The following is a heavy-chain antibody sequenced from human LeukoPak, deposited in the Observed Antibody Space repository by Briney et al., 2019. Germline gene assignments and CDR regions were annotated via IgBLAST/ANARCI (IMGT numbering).Heavy chain of an antibody. V-gene: IGHV1-2*06. CDR1: GYTFTGYY. Sequence: ASVKVSCRASGYTFTGYYMHWVRQAPGQGLEWMGRINPNSGGTNYAQKFQGRVTMTRDTSISTAYMELSRLRSDDTAVYYCAREKVRQSGMDVWGQGTTVTVSS. CDR3: AREKVRQSGMDV. D-gene: IGHD2-2*01. J-gene: IGHJ6*02. CDR2: INPNSGGT.